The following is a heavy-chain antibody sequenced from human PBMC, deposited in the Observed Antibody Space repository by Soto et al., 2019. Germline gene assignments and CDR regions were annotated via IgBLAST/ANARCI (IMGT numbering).Heavy chain of an antibody. CDR2: ISAYNGDT. CDR3: AREYCSGGSCTLDY. Sequence: ASVKVSCKASGYTFTNYGISWVRQAPGQGLEWMGWISAYNGDTNYAQNLQGRVIMTTDTSTSTAYMDLRSLRSDDTAVYYCAREYCSGGSCTLDYWGQGTQVTVSS. CDR1: GYTFTNYG. J-gene: IGHJ4*02. D-gene: IGHD2-15*01. V-gene: IGHV1-18*01.